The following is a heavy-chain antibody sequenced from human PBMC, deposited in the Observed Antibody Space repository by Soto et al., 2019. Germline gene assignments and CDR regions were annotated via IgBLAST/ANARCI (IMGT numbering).Heavy chain of an antibody. D-gene: IGHD3-22*01. J-gene: IGHJ4*02. CDR3: AKENHDSIAADL. CDR2: ISYDGSKT. V-gene: IGHV3-30*18. Sequence: LRLSCGASGFTFGNHGMHWVRQAPGKGLEWVALISYDGSKTLYLDSVKGRFTISRDNSKNTLYLEMNRLTIEDTAVYYCAKENHDSIAADLWGQGTLVTVSS. CDR1: GFTFGNHG.